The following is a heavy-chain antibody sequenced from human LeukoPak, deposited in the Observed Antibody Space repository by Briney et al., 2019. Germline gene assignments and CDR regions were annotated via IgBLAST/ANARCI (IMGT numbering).Heavy chain of an antibody. D-gene: IGHD6-13*01. CDR1: AGSISSYY. J-gene: IGHJ3*01. CDR3: ARISSSNWYNERGAFDV. Sequence: SETLSLTCTVSAGSISSYYWSWIRQPPGKGLEWIGYIYSSGSTSYNPSLKSRVTISVDTSKNQFSLKLRSVTAADTAVYYCARISSSNWYNERGAFDVWGQGTMVTVSS. CDR2: IYSSGST. V-gene: IGHV4-59*01.